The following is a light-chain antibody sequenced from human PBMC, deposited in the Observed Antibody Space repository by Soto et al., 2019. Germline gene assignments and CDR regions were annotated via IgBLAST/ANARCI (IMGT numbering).Light chain of an antibody. V-gene: IGKV1-13*02. CDR2: DVS. CDR3: QQFNSYPIT. CDR1: QDVRGA. Sequence: AIQLTQSPSSLSASVGGRVTISCRASQDVRGALAWYQQKPGTAPKILIYDVSVLESGVPTRFSGSGSGTDFTLTITSLQPVDFATYYCQQFNSYPITFGQGTRLEIK. J-gene: IGKJ5*01.